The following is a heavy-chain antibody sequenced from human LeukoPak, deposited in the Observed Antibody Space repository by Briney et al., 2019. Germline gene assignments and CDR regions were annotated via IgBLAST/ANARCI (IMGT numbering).Heavy chain of an antibody. V-gene: IGHV3-9*01. CDR1: GFTFDDYA. CDR2: ISWNSGSI. J-gene: IGHJ4*02. Sequence: GRSLRLSCAASGFTFDDYAMHWVRQAPGKGLEWVSGISWNSGSIGYADSVKGRFTISRDNAKNSLYLQMNSLRAEDTALYYCAKDLGGSGSYPDFDYWGQGTLVTVSS. D-gene: IGHD1-26*01. CDR3: AKDLGGSGSYPDFDY.